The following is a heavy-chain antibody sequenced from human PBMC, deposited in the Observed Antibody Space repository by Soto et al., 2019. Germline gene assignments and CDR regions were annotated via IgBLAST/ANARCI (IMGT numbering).Heavy chain of an antibody. V-gene: IGHV4-59*01. D-gene: IGHD6-6*01. CDR3: ARGGLAARKGRWFDP. J-gene: IGHJ5*02. CDR1: GDSISSYY. Sequence: SETLSLTCTVSGDSISSYYWGWIRQPPGKGLEWIGYIHYSGSTNYNPSLKSRVTISVDTPKNQFPLKVNSMTAADTAVYYCARGGLAARKGRWFDPWGQGTLVTVSS. CDR2: IHYSGST.